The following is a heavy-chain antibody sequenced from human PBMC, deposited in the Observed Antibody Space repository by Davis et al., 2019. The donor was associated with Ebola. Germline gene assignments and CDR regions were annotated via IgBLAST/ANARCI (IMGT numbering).Heavy chain of an antibody. D-gene: IGHD3-10*01. J-gene: IGHJ4*02. Sequence: PGGSLRLSCTVSGVSISRHYWSWIRQPPGKRLEWFGSIFYTGSAYYNSSLASRATISVDTSKNQFSLKLTSVTAADTAMYYCSERVSSVWGQGALVTVSS. CDR3: SERVSSV. V-gene: IGHV4-59*03. CDR2: IFYTGSA. CDR1: GVSISRHY.